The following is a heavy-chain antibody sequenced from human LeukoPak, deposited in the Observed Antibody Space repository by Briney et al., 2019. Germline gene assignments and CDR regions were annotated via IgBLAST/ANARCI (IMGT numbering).Heavy chain of an antibody. CDR3: ARLLPSGRYYGHFDY. D-gene: IGHD1-26*01. CDR1: GFTVSSNY. CDR2: IYSGGTT. J-gene: IGHJ4*02. V-gene: IGHV3-66*04. Sequence: GGSLSLSCAASGFTVSSNYMSWVRQAPGKGLEWVSVIYSGGTTYYADSVKGRFTISRDNSKNTLYLQMNSLRAEDTAVYYCARLLPSGRYYGHFDYWGQGTLVTVSS.